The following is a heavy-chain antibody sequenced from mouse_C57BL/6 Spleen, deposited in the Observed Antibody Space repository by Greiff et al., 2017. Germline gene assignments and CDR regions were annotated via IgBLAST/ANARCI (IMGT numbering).Heavy chain of an antibody. J-gene: IGHJ1*03. CDR3: ARGGYSSYWYFDV. Sequence: PGQGLEWIGWIYPGSGNTKYNEKFKGKATLTVDTSSSTAYMQLSSLTSEDSAVYFCARGGYSSYWYFDVWGTGTTVTVSS. CDR2: IYPGSGNT. V-gene: IGHV1-84*01. D-gene: IGHD2-3*01.